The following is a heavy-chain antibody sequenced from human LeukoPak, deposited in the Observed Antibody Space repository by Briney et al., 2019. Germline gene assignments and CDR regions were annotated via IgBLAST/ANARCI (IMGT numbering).Heavy chain of an antibody. D-gene: IGHD3-10*02. V-gene: IGHV3-53*01. J-gene: IGHJ4*02. CDR2: IYSGGST. Sequence: GGSLRLSCAASGFTVSSNYMSWVRQAPGRGLEWVSVIYSGGSTYYADSVKGRFTISRDNSKSTLYLQMNSLRAEDTAVYYCARDPNSLVQNPFDYWGQGTLVTVSS. CDR3: ARDPNSLVQNPFDY. CDR1: GFTVSSNY.